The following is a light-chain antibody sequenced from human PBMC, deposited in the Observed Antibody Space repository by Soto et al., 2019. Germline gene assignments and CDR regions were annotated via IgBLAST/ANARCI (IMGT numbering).Light chain of an antibody. CDR3: HQYGSSPRT. CDR2: GPS. CDR1: QSVSSTY. J-gene: IGKJ5*01. Sequence: EIVLTQSPGTLSLSPGERATLSCRASQSVSSTYLAWYQHKPGQAPRLLIYGPSSRAAGIPDRLSGSGSGTDFTLTISRLEPEDFAVYYCHQYGSSPRTFGQGTRLEIK. V-gene: IGKV3-20*01.